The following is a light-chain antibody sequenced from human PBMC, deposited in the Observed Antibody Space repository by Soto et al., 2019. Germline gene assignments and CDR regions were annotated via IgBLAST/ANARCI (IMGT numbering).Light chain of an antibody. V-gene: IGKV3-20*01. CDR3: HQYDISPWT. J-gene: IGKJ1*01. CDR2: GVA. Sequence: EIVLTQSPGTLSLSPGERATLSCRASQSVRSGYLAWYQQKPGQTPRLLIYGVASRATGIPDRFRGSGSGRDFTLTISRLEPEDFAVYYCHQYDISPWTFGQGTKVEIK. CDR1: QSVRSGY.